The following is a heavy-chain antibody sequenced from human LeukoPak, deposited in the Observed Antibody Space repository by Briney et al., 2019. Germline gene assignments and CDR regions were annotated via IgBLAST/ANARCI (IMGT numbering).Heavy chain of an antibody. CDR3: ARVLYDSSGFYSGAFDY. D-gene: IGHD3-22*01. Sequence: GGSLRLSCAASGFTFSGSAMSWVRQAPGKGLEWVANIKQDGSEKYYVDSVKGRFTISRDNAKNSLYLQMNSLRAEDTAVYYCARVLYDSSGFYSGAFDYWGQGTLVTVSS. J-gene: IGHJ4*02. CDR1: GFTFSGSA. V-gene: IGHV3-7*03. CDR2: IKQDGSEK.